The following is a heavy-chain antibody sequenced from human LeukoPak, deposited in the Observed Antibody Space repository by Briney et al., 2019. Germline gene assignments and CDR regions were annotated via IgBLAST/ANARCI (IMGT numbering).Heavy chain of an antibody. CDR3: ARDNCSGGSCYRYFDY. CDR2: INPNSGGT. V-gene: IGHV1-2*02. J-gene: IGHJ4*02. CDR1: GYTFTGYY. D-gene: IGHD2-15*01. Sequence: ASVKVSCKASGYTFTGYYMYWVRQAPGQGLEWMGWINPNSGGTNYAQKFQGRVTMTRDTSISTAYMELSRLRSDDTAVYYCARDNCSGGSCYRYFDYWGQGTLVTVSS.